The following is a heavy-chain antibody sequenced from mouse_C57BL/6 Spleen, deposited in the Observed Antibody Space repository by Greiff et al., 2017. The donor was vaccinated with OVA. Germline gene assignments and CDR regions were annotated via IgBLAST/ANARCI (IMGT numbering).Heavy chain of an antibody. Sequence: VHLVESGAELARPGASVKLSCKASGYTFTSYGISWVQQRTGQGLECIVSLYPSRGNTYYNEKFKGKATLTADKSSSTAYTELRSLTYEDSAVYFCARTPIATVVATDAMDYWGQGTSVTVSS. CDR2: LYPSRGNT. V-gene: IGHV1-81*01. D-gene: IGHD1-1*01. CDR1: GYTFTSYG. CDR3: ARTPIATVVATDAMDY. J-gene: IGHJ4*01.